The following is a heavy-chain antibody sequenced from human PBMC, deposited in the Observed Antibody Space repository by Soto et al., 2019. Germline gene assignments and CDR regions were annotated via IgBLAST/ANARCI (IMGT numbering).Heavy chain of an antibody. CDR1: GISITSSY. CDR3: ERGRHWFGT. J-gene: IGHJ5*02. CDR2: ISDRGDI. V-gene: IGHV4-59*08. Sequence: SETLSLTCTVSGISITSSYWNWFRQSPGKGLEWIGQISDRGDINYNPPLESRVAISTDTSKKKVSLKLTDVNDADTAVYFCERGRHWFGTWGQGTLVT.